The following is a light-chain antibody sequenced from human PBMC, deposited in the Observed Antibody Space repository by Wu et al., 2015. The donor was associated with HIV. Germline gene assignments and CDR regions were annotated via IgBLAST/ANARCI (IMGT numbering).Light chain of an antibody. CDR2: GAS. CDR3: QQYGSSPQT. V-gene: IGKV3-20*01. CDR1: QSVSSSY. J-gene: IGKJ1*01. Sequence: EIVLTQSPGTLSLSPGERATLSCRASQSVSSSYLAWYQQKPGQAPRLLIYGASSRATGIPXRFSGSGSGTDFTLTISRLEPEDFAVYYCQQYGSSPQTFGQGTKVEFK.